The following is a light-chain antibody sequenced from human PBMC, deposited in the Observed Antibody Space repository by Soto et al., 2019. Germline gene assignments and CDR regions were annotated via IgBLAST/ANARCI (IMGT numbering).Light chain of an antibody. CDR1: QAVTSKF. CDR3: QQYGDSLLT. V-gene: IGKV3-20*01. CDR2: GAS. Sequence: EIVLTQSPGTLSLSPGDEATLSCKASQAVTSKFLAWYQQKPGQPPRLLILGASTRATGIADRFSGSGSGTDFTLTISRLEPEDFAVYCCQQYGDSLLTFGGGTRLEIK. J-gene: IGKJ5*01.